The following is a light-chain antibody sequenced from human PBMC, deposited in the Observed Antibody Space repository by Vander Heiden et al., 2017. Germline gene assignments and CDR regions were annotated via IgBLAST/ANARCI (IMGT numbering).Light chain of an antibody. V-gene: IGKV1-17*01. Sequence: DLQMTMSPISLSASVGDRVTITCRASQGIRNELGWYQQKPGKAPKHLIYAASSLQSGVPSRFSGSGSGTEFTLTFSSLQPEDFATYYCLQHNSYPVTFGQGTKLEIK. CDR1: QGIRNE. CDR3: LQHNSYPVT. CDR2: AAS. J-gene: IGKJ2*01.